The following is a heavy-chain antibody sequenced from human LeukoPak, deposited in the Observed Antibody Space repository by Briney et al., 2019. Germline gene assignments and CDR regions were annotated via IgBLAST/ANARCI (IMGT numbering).Heavy chain of an antibody. J-gene: IGHJ6*03. Sequence: PSETLSLTCTVSGYSISSGYYWGWIRPPPGKGLEWIGSIYHSGSTYYNPSLKSRVTISVDTSKNQFSLKLSSVTAADTAVYYCARYYYYYYMDVWGKGATVTVSS. V-gene: IGHV4-38-2*02. CDR2: IYHSGST. CDR1: GYSISSGYY. CDR3: ARYYYYYYMDV.